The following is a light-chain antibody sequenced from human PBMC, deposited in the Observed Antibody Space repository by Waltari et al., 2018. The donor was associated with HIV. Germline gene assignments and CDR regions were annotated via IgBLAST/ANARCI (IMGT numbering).Light chain of an antibody. CDR2: LGS. J-gene: IGKJ2*01. CDR1: QSLLHSNGYNY. Sequence: DIVMTQSPLSLPVTPGEPASISCRSSQSLLHSNGYNYSDWYLQKPGQSPQLLIYLGSNRASGVPDRFSGSGSGTDFTLKISRVEAEDVGVYYCMQALQTPYTFGQGTKLEIK. V-gene: IGKV2-28*01. CDR3: MQALQTPYT.